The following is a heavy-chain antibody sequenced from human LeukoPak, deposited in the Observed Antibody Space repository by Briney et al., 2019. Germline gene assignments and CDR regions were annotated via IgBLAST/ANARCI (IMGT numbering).Heavy chain of an antibody. Sequence: PGGSLRLSCAASGFTFSTYGMHWVRQSPGKGLEWVAFIRYDGSNKYYADSVKGRFTISRDNSKNTLYLQMDSLRAEDTAVYYCARDQEGAFDIWGQGTMVTVSS. J-gene: IGHJ3*02. V-gene: IGHV3-30*02. CDR3: ARDQEGAFDI. CDR2: IRYDGSNK. CDR1: GFTFSTYG.